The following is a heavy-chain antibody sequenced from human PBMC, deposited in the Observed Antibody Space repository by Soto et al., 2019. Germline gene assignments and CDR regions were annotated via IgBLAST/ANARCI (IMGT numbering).Heavy chain of an antibody. CDR1: GYNFTSYW. J-gene: IGHJ6*02. CDR2: IYPGESDT. CDR3: ARGGWSNYCYYGMDV. Sequence: GESLKIPLKGSGYNFTSYWIGWGRQMPGKGLEWMVIIYPGESDTRYSTSFQGQVTILAAKSISTAYLQWDSLKASATAVYYCARGGWSNYCYYGMDVWGQGTPVTVSS. V-gene: IGHV5-51*01. D-gene: IGHD6-19*01.